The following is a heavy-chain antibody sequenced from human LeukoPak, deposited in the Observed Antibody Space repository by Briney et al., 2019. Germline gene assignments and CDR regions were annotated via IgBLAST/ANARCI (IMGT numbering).Heavy chain of an antibody. J-gene: IGHJ5*02. Sequence: SETLSLTCTASGGSISSYYWSWIRQPAGKGLEWIGRIYTSGSTNYNPSLKSRVTMSVGTSKNQFSLKLSSVTAADTAVYYCASQMGQSSGEKRNTNRNWFDPWGQGTLVTVSS. CDR3: ASQMGQSSGEKRNTNRNWFDP. CDR1: GGSISSYY. V-gene: IGHV4-4*07. CDR2: IYTSGST. D-gene: IGHD6-19*01.